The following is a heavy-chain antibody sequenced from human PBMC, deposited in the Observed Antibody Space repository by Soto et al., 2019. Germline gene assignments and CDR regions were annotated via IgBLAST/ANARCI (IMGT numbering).Heavy chain of an antibody. Sequence: SETLSLTCTVSGGSISSSSYYWGWIRQPPGKGLEWIGSIYYSGSTYYNPSLKSRVTISVDTSKNQFSLKLSSVTAADTAVYYCARRFLKYYYDSSGDDAFDIWGQGTMVTVSS. D-gene: IGHD3-22*01. CDR3: ARRFLKYYYDSSGDDAFDI. CDR1: GGSISSSSYY. CDR2: IYYSGST. V-gene: IGHV4-39*01. J-gene: IGHJ3*02.